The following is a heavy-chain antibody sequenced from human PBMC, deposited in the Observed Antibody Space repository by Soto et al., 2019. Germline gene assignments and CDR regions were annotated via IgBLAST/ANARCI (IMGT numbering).Heavy chain of an antibody. CDR1: GFPFSSYG. Sequence: GGSLRVSCAASGFPFSSYGMHWVRPAPGKGLVWVSRINSDGSSTSYADSVKGRFTISRDNAKNTLYLQMNSLRAEDTAVYYCAVAVAGPTAIGYWGQGTLVTVSS. CDR3: AVAVAGPTAIGY. V-gene: IGHV3-74*01. D-gene: IGHD6-19*01. J-gene: IGHJ4*02. CDR2: INSDGSST.